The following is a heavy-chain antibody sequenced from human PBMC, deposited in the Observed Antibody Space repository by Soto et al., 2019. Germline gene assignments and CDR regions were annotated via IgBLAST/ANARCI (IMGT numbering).Heavy chain of an antibody. V-gene: IGHV3-30-3*01. D-gene: IGHD5-18*01. CDR1: GFTFSSYA. CDR3: ARDPLWGTAMVLCYFDL. J-gene: IGHJ2*01. Sequence: QVQLVESGGGVVQPGRSLRLSCAGSGFTFSSYAMHWVRQAPGKGLEWVAVISYDGSNKYYADSVKGRFTISRDNSKNTLYLQMNSLRAEDTAVYYCARDPLWGTAMVLCYFDLWGRGTLVTVSS. CDR2: ISYDGSNK.